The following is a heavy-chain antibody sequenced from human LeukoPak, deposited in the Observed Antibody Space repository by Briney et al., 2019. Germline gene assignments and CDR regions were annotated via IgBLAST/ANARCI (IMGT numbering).Heavy chain of an antibody. CDR2: ISGSGGST. J-gene: IGHJ4*02. CDR1: GFTFSSYA. D-gene: IGHD1-26*01. Sequence: PGGSLRLSCAASGFTFSSYAMSWVRQAPGKGLEWVSAISGSGGSTYYADSVKGRFTISRDNSKNTLCLQMNSLRVEDAAVYYCARSYNENYNGICDCRGQGTLVTVSS. V-gene: IGHV3-23*01. CDR3: ARSYNENYNGICDC.